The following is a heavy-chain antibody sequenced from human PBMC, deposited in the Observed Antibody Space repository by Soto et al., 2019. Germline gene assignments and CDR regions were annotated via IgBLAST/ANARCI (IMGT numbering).Heavy chain of an antibody. CDR3: ARVPDV. Sequence: PSETLSLTCTVSGGSISSYYWTWIRQPPGKGLEWIGYIYYSVSTNYNPSLKSRVTISVDRSKNQFSLKLNSVTAADTAVYYCARVPDVWGQGTTVTVSS. CDR2: IYYSVST. CDR1: GGSISSYY. J-gene: IGHJ6*02. V-gene: IGHV4-59*12.